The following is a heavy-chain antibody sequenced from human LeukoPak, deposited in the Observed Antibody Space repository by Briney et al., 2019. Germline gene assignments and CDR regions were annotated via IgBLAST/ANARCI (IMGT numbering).Heavy chain of an antibody. J-gene: IGHJ5*02. CDR2: INHSGST. V-gene: IGHV4-34*01. CDR1: GGSFSGYY. Sequence: SETLSLTCAVYGGSFSGYYWSWIRQPPGKGLEWIGEINHSGSTNYNPSLKSRVTISVDTSKNQFSLKLSSVTAADTAVYYCARDQGSGWYGDWFDPWGQGTLVTVFS. CDR3: ARDQGSGWYGDWFDP. D-gene: IGHD6-19*01.